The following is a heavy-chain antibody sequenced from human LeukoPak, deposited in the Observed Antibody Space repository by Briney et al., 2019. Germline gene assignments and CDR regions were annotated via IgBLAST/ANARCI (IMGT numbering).Heavy chain of an antibody. Sequence: GGSLRLSCAASGFTFSTYWMTWVRQAPGKGLEWVATIKQDGSGEFYVDSVKGRFTISRDNAKNSLYLQMNSLRAEDTAVYYCARDYFDWLRGPYDYWGQGTLVTVSS. CDR3: ARDYFDWLRGPYDY. V-gene: IGHV3-7*01. J-gene: IGHJ4*02. CDR1: GFTFSTYW. CDR2: IKQDGSGE. D-gene: IGHD3-9*01.